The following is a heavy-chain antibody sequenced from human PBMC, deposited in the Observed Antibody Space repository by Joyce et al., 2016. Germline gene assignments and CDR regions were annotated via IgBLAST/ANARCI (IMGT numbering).Heavy chain of an antibody. CDR2: IYPSRNT. CDR3: ARDRRATYGSNWFDP. Sequence: QVQLQESGSGLVKPSQTLSLTCAVSGASVTSAAFSWGWIRQPPGKGLEWIGYIYPSRNTYYSPSLKSRVSMLLDRSKNQFSLNLTSVTAADTAVYFCARDRRATYGSNWFDPWGQGTLVTVSS. CDR1: GASVTSAAFS. J-gene: IGHJ5*02. V-gene: IGHV4-30-2*01. D-gene: IGHD3-10*01.